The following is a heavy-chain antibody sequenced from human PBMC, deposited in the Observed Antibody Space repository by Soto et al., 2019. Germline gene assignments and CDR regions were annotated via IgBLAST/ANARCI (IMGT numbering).Heavy chain of an antibody. Sequence: PSQTLSLTCAISGDSVFSNSAAWNWIRQSPSRGLEWLGRTYYRSKWYNDYAVSVKSRITINPDTSKNQFSLQLNSVTPEDTAVYYCARAYSYCSSTSCYAFDIWGQGTMVTVSS. V-gene: IGHV6-1*01. CDR2: TYYRSKWYN. D-gene: IGHD2-2*01. CDR1: GDSVFSNSAA. J-gene: IGHJ3*02. CDR3: ARAYSYCSSTSCYAFDI.